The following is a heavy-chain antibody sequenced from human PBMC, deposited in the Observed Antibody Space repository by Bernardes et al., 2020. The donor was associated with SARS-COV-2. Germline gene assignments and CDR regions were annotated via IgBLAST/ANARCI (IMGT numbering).Heavy chain of an antibody. CDR3: ATAPPYGDQGWFDP. D-gene: IGHD4-17*01. CDR2: FDPEDGET. Sequence: ASVKVSCKVSGYTLTELSMHWVRQAPGKGLEWMGGFDPEDGETIYAQKFQGRVTMTEETSTDTAYMELSSLRSEDTAVYYCATAPPYGDQGWFDPWGQGTLVTVSS. V-gene: IGHV1-24*01. J-gene: IGHJ5*02. CDR1: GYTLTELS.